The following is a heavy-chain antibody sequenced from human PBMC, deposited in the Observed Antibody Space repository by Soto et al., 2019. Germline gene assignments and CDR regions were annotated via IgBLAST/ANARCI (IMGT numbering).Heavy chain of an antibody. CDR1: GLTFRNYW. Sequence: VQLVESGGNLVQPGGSLRLSCAASGLTFRNYWMTWVRQAPAKGLEWVADIHPDGSGTYYVDSVRGRFTISRDNAENSLYLRMNSVRDDYTAVYYCTRNRCWHHLDNWGQGALVTVSS. J-gene: IGHJ4*02. V-gene: IGHV3-7*04. CDR3: TRNRCWHHLDN. D-gene: IGHD3-16*02. CDR2: IHPDGSGT.